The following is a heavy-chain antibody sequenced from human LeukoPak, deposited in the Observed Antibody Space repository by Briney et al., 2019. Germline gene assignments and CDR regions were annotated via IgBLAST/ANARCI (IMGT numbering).Heavy chain of an antibody. J-gene: IGHJ4*02. Sequence: GGSLRLSCAASGFIFTDSWMSWVRQAPGEGLEWVANIRHDGSQTFYLDSVKGRLTISRDNAKNEVYLEMNNLRGADTAVYYCATGANLFQFWGQGTLVTVSS. CDR2: IRHDGSQT. CDR3: ATGANLFQF. V-gene: IGHV3-7*01. CDR1: GFIFTDSW. D-gene: IGHD1-14*01.